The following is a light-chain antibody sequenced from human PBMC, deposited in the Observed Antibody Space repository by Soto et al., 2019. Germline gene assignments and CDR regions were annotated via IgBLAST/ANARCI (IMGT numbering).Light chain of an antibody. CDR2: GAT. CDR1: QSVSSSY. CDR3: QQYGDSPSVT. V-gene: IGKV3-20*01. J-gene: IGKJ5*01. Sequence: EIVLTQSPGTLSLSPGERATLSCRASQSVSSSYLAWYQQRYGQAPRLLIYGATSRATDIPDRFSGSGSGTDFTLTISRLEPEDSAVYYCQQYGDSPSVTFGQGTRLEIQ.